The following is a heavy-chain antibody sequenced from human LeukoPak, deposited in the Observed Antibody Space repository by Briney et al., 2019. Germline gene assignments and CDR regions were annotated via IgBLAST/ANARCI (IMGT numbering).Heavy chain of an antibody. CDR3: ARERLVITKGGFDY. Sequence: GGSLRLSCAASGFIFSNYGMSWVRQAPGKGLEWVAFIRYDGSNKYYADSVKGRLTISRDNAKNTLYLQMNSLRAEDTAVYYCARERLVITKGGFDYWGQGTLVTVSS. CDR1: GFIFSNYG. D-gene: IGHD3-22*01. J-gene: IGHJ4*02. V-gene: IGHV3-30*02. CDR2: IRYDGSNK.